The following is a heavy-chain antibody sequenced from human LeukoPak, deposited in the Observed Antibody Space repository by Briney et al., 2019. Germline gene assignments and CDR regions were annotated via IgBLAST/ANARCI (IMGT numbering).Heavy chain of an antibody. CDR1: GGSISSYY. V-gene: IGHV4-4*07. J-gene: IGHJ4*02. Sequence: SSETLSLTCTVSGGSISSYYWSWIRQPAGKGLEWIGRIYTSGSTNYNPSLKSRVTMSVDTSKNQFSLKLSSVTAADTAVYYCARERRYSSSWSSPLFDYWGQGTLVTVSS. CDR3: ARERRYSSSWSSPLFDY. CDR2: IYTSGST. D-gene: IGHD6-13*01.